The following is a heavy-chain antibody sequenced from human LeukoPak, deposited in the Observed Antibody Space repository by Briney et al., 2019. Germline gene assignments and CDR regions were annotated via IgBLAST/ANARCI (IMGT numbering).Heavy chain of an antibody. CDR2: ISAYNGNT. Sequence: ASVKVSCKASGYTFTSYGISWVRQAPGQGLEWMGWISAYNGNTNYAQKLQGRVTMTTDTSTSTAYMELRSLRSDDTAVYCCARETGDSSGFADRWPDYWGQGTLVTVSS. CDR1: GYTFTSYG. D-gene: IGHD3-22*01. V-gene: IGHV1-18*01. J-gene: IGHJ4*02. CDR3: ARETGDSSGFADRWPDY.